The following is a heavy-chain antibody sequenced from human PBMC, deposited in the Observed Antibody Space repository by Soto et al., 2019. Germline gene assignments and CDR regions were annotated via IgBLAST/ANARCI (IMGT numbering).Heavy chain of an antibody. J-gene: IGHJ6*02. CDR3: ARDVRDWNYRFYYYYGMDV. CDR1: GYTFTSYG. Sequence: GASVKVSCKASGYTFTSYGISWVRQAPGQGLEWMGSISAYNGNTNYAQKLQGRVTMTTDTSTSTAYMELRSLRSDDTAVYYCARDVRDWNYRFYYYYGMDVWGQGTTVTVSS. CDR2: ISAYNGNT. D-gene: IGHD1-7*01. V-gene: IGHV1-18*04.